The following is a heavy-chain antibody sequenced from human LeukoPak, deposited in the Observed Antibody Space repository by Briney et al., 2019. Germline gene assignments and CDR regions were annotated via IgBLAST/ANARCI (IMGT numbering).Heavy chain of an antibody. CDR2: ISYSGST. J-gene: IGHJ6*03. CDR1: GVSISSGGYY. Sequence: PSETLSLTCAVSGVSISSGGYYWTWIRQPPGKGLEWIGYISYSGSTYYNPSLKSGITISLDTSKNQFSLKVTSVTAADTAAYYCARDENSYYMDVWGTGTTVTVSS. V-gene: IGHV4-30-4*08. CDR3: ARDENSYYMDV.